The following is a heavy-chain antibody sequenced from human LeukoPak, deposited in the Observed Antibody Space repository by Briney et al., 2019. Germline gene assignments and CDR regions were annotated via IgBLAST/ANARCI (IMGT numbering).Heavy chain of an antibody. J-gene: IGHJ4*02. CDR3: ARGSVFGIIAAAADYFDY. Sequence: SQTLSLTCTVSGGSTSSGGYYWSWIRQHPGKGLEWIGYIYYSGSTYYNPSLKSRVTISVDTSKNQFSLKLSSVTAADTAVYYCARGSVFGIIAAAADYFDYWGQGTLVTVSS. V-gene: IGHV4-31*03. D-gene: IGHD6-13*01. CDR1: GGSTSSGGYY. CDR2: IYYSGST.